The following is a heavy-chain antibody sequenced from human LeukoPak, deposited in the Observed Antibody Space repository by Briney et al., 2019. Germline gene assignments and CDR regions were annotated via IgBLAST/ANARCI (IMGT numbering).Heavy chain of an antibody. CDR3: ARHHKRITMIVVVIGGYWFDP. CDR2: INHSGST. D-gene: IGHD3-22*01. V-gene: IGHV4-34*01. J-gene: IGHJ5*02. CDR1: GGSFSGYY. Sequence: SETLSLTCAVYGGSFSGYYWSWIRQPPGKGLEWIGEINHSGSTNYNPSLKSRVTISVDTSKNQFSLKLSSVTAADTAVYYCARHHKRITMIVVVIGGYWFDPWGQGTLVTVSS.